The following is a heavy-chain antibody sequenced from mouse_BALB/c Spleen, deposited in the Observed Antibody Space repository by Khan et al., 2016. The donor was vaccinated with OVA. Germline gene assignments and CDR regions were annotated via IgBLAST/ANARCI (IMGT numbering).Heavy chain of an antibody. CDR1: GFSLTSYG. V-gene: IGHV2-6-1*01. D-gene: IGHD2-10*01. Sequence: VQLQESGPGLVAPSQSLSITCTISGFSLTSYGIHWVRQPPGKGLEWLVVIWSDGSTTYNSTLKSRLSITKDNSKSQVFLKMNSLQTDDTAMYXCARQPYYHYYVMDYWGQGTSVTVSS. CDR3: ARQPYYHYYVMDY. CDR2: IWSDGST. J-gene: IGHJ4*01.